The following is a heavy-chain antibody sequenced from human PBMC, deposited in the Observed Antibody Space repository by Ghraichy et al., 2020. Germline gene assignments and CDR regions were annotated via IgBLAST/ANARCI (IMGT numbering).Heavy chain of an antibody. Sequence: LSLTCAASGFTFSSYSMNWVRQAPGRGLEWVSSICSASSYIYYAESLQGRFTISRDNAKDSLYLQMNSLRAEDTAVYYCARETGYCSGGRCYPDAFDIWGQGTMVTVSS. CDR2: ICSASSYI. J-gene: IGHJ3*02. D-gene: IGHD2-15*01. CDR1: GFTFSSYS. V-gene: IGHV3-21*01. CDR3: ARETGYCSGGRCYPDAFDI.